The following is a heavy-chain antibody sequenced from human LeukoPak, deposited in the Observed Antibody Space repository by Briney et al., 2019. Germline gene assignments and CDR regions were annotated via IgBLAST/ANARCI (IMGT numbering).Heavy chain of an antibody. CDR3: AKDTPFGGN. J-gene: IGHJ4*02. D-gene: IGHD1-26*01. Sequence: GGSLRLSCAASGFTFSTYWMSWVRQAPGKGLEWVANIKGDGSEKNYVGSVKGRFTVSRDNAKNSLYLQMNSLRAEDTAVYYCAKDTPFGGNWGQGTLVTVSS. CDR1: GFTFSTYW. CDR2: IKGDGSEK. V-gene: IGHV3-7*01.